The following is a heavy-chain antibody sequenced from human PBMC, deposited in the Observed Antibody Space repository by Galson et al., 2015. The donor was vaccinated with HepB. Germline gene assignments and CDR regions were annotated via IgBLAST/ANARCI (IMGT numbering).Heavy chain of an antibody. V-gene: IGHV3-49*03. Sequence: SLRLSCAASGFTFGDYAMSWFRQAPGKGLEWVGFIRSKAYGGTTEYAASVKGRFTISRDDSKSIAYLQMNSLKTEDTAVYYCTRAKGVMITFGVDYWGQGTLVTVSS. CDR1: GFTFGDYA. D-gene: IGHD3-16*01. CDR3: TRAKGVMITFGVDY. J-gene: IGHJ4*02. CDR2: IRSKAYGGTT.